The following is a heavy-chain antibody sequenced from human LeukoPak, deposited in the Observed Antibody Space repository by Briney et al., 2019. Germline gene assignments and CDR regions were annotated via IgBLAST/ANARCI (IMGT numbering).Heavy chain of an antibody. D-gene: IGHD2-21*02. J-gene: IGHJ4*02. V-gene: IGHV4-39*01. CDR1: GGSISSSSYY. CDR2: IYYSGST. CDR3: ASGAAYCAGDCPPGPVDY. Sequence: PSETLSLTCTVSGGSISSSSYYWGWIRQPPGKGLEWIGSIYYSGSTYYNPSLKSRVTISVDTSKNQFSLKLSSVTAADTAVYYCASGAAYCAGDCPPGPVDYWGQGTLVTVSS.